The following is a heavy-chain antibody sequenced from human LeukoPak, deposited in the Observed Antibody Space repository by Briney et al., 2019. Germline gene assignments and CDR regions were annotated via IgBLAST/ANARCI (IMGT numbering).Heavy chain of an antibody. CDR1: GYTFTSYD. J-gene: IGHJ4*02. CDR3: AAYYSSSFRTFDY. D-gene: IGHD6-6*01. Sequence: GSETVSCKASGYTFTSYDMKWGRQADGEGIEGMGWMNTNSGNTDYAQKFQGRVTMTRTTSIRTAYMELSSLRSEDTAVYYCAAYYSSSFRTFDYWGQGTLVTVSS. CDR2: MNTNSGNT. V-gene: IGHV1-8*01.